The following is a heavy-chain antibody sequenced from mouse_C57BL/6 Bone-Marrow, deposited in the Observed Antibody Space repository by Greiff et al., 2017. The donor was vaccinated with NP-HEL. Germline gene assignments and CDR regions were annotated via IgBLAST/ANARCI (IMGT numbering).Heavy chain of an antibody. CDR2: ISRGSSTI. V-gene: IGHV5-17*01. CDR3: ARPLYYGNYGFAY. Sequence: DVKLVESGGGLVKPGGSLKLSCAASGFTFSDYGMHWVRQAPEKGLEWVAYISRGSSTIYYADTVKGRFTLTRDNAKNTLFLQMTSLRSEDTAMYYCARPLYYGNYGFAYWGQGTLVTVSA. J-gene: IGHJ3*01. D-gene: IGHD2-1*01. CDR1: GFTFSDYG.